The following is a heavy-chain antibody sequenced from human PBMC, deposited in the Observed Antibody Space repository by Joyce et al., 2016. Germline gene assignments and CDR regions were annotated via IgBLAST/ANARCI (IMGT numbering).Heavy chain of an antibody. CDR3: ARESRPIAARTAGALY. CDR2: INPHSGGT. V-gene: IGHV1-2*02. J-gene: IGHJ4*02. CDR1: GYTFIVYY. D-gene: IGHD6-6*01. Sequence: QVQLVQSGTEMKKPGASVKVSCKASGYTFIVYYLHWVRQAPGQGLEWMGWINPHSGGTIYAQKFQGRITMTRDTSISTVYMELSSLRSDDTAIYYCARESRPIAARTAGALYWGQGTLVTVSS.